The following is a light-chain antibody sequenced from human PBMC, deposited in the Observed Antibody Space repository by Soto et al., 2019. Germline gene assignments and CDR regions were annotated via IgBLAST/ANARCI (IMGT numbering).Light chain of an antibody. J-gene: IGKJ1*01. Sequence: EIVMTQSPATLSVSPGERATLPCRASQSVSSNLAWYQQKPGQAPRFLIYDASKRATGIPARFSGSGFGTDYTLTISSLEPEDFAVYYCQQRSKWRTFGQGTKVDIK. CDR1: QSVSSN. V-gene: IGKV3-11*01. CDR2: DAS. CDR3: QQRSKWRT.